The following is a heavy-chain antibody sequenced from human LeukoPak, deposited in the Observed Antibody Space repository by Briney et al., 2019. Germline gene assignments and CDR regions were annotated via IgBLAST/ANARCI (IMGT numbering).Heavy chain of an antibody. CDR2: INPNSGGT. CDR3: ARDTHQLPGPDY. V-gene: IGHV1-2*02. J-gene: IGHJ4*02. Sequence: ASVKVSCKASGYTFTGYYMHRVRQAPGQGLEWMGWINPNSGGTNYAQKFQGRVTMTRDTSISTAYMELSRLRSDDTAVYYCARDTHQLPGPDYWGQGTLVTVSS. D-gene: IGHD2-2*01. CDR1: GYTFTGYY.